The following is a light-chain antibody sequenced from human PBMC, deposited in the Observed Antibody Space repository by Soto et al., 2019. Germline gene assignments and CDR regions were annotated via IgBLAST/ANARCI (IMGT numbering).Light chain of an antibody. V-gene: IGKV3-20*01. J-gene: IGKJ2*01. Sequence: EIVLTQSPGTLSLSPGERATLSYRASQSVSSSYLAWYQQKPGQAPRLLIYGASSRATGIPDRFSGSGSGTGFTLTISRLEPEDFAVYYCQQYVSSPGYTFGQGTKLEIK. CDR1: QSVSSSY. CDR2: GAS. CDR3: QQYVSSPGYT.